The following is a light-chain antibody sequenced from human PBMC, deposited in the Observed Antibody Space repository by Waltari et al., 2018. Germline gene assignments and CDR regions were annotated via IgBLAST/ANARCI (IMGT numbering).Light chain of an antibody. Sequence: IVMTQSPASLAVPLGERATINCKPTHSLLFGSTRNYLAWYQQRRGQPPKLLLYWASIRESGVPDRIVGSGSGTDFTLTINNLQAEDVALYYCQHYYRAPYSFGQGTKLEI. J-gene: IGKJ2*03. CDR3: QHYYRAPYS. CDR2: WAS. CDR1: HSLLFGSTRNY. V-gene: IGKV4-1*01.